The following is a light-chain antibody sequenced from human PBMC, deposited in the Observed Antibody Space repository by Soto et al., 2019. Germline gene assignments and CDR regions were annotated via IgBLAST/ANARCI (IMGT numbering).Light chain of an antibody. Sequence: EIVLTQSPATLSLSPGLRFTLACMASQSVSNSLAWYQQKPGQPPRLIIYDVSNRATGIPARFSGSGSGTDFTLTITSLETEDFAVYFCHQRYNWPRVTFGQGTRLEIK. CDR1: QSVSNS. CDR2: DVS. V-gene: IGKV3-11*01. J-gene: IGKJ5*01. CDR3: HQRYNWPRVT.